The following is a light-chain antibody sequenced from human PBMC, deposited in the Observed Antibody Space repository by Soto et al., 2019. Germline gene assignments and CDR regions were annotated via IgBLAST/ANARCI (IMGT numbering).Light chain of an antibody. J-gene: IGKJ1*01. Sequence: ERALPRSPATLSLSPGERATLYRRSSQSVSNNYLAWYQQKPGQAPRLLIYGASNRATGIPDRFSGSGSGTDFTLTISRLEPEDFAVYYCQQYGSSGTFGQGTKVDIK. V-gene: IGKV3-20*01. CDR3: QQYGSSGT. CDR1: QSVSNNY. CDR2: GAS.